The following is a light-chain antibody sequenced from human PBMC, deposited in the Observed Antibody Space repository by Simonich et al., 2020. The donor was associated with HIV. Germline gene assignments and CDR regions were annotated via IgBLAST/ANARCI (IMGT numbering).Light chain of an antibody. Sequence: FMLTQPHSVSESPGKTVTISCTRSSGSIASNYVQWYQQRPGSGPNTVIYDDNQRPSGVPDRFSGSKSGNTASLTVSGLQAEDEADYYCSSYAGSNNLVFGGGTKLTVL. J-gene: IGLJ2*01. V-gene: IGLV6-57*03. CDR1: SGSIASNY. CDR3: SSYAGSNNLV. CDR2: DDN.